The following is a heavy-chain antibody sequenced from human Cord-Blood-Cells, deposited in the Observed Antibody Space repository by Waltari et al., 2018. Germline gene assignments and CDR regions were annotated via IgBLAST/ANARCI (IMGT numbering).Heavy chain of an antibody. J-gene: IGHJ4*02. CDR1: GFPFSSYA. D-gene: IGHD1-20*01. CDR2: ISYDGSNK. CDR3: ARGPITGVDY. V-gene: IGHV3-30-3*01. Sequence: QVQLVESGGGVVQPGRSLRLSCAASGFPFSSYAMHRVRQAPGKGLEWVAVISYDGSNKYYADSVKGRFTISRDNSKNTLYLQMNSLRAEDTAVYYCARGPITGVDYWGQGTLVTVSS.